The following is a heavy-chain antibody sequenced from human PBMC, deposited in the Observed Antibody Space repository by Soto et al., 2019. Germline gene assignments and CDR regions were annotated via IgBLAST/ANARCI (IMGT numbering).Heavy chain of an antibody. D-gene: IGHD1-1*01. CDR3: TRGRENDSYFDY. CDR2: INSDGSST. V-gene: IGHV3-74*01. Sequence: EVQLVESGGGLVQPGGSLRLSCAASGFTLSTYWMHWVRQAPGEGLVWVSRINSDGSSTIYADSVEGRVTISRENAKNTVYLQMNSLRAEETAVYYCTRGRENDSYFDYWGQGILVTVSS. CDR1: GFTLSTYW. J-gene: IGHJ4*02.